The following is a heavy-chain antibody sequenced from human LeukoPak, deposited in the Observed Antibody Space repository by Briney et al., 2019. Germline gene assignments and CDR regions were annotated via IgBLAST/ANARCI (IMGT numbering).Heavy chain of an antibody. CDR1: GGTFSSYA. V-gene: IGHV1-69*04. CDR2: IIPILGIA. J-gene: IGHJ2*01. CDR3: ARDRVERTAMVSWYFDL. D-gene: IGHD5-18*01. Sequence: ASVKVSCKASGGTFSSYAISWVRQAPGQGLEWMGRIIPILGIANYAQKFQGRVTITADKSTSTAYMELSSLRSEDTAVYYCARDRVERTAMVSWYFDLWGRGTLVTVSS.